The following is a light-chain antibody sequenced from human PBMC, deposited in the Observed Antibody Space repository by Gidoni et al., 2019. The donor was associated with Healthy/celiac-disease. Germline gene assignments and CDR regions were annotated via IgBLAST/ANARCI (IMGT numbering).Light chain of an antibody. V-gene: IGKV1-39*01. Sequence: DIQMTQYPSSLSASVGDRVTIPCRASQSISSYLNWYQQKPGQAPKLLIYAASSLQSGVPSRFSGSGSGTDFTLTISSLQPEDFATYYCQQRYSTPYTFGHGTKLEIK. CDR1: QSISSY. CDR3: QQRYSTPYT. J-gene: IGKJ2*01. CDR2: AAS.